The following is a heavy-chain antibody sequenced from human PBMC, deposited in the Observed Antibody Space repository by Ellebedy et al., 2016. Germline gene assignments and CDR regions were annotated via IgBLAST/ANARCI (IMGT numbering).Heavy chain of an antibody. D-gene: IGHD3-22*01. J-gene: IGHJ3*02. V-gene: IGHV4-30-2*01. CDR2: IYHSGTT. Sequence: SQTLSLTCAASGFTVSGNYLTWIRQPPGKNLEWIGYIYHSGTTYYDPSLKSRVTISVDRSKNQFSLRLSSVTAADTAVYYCARATYYYESSGSYGAFDIWGQGTMVTVSS. CDR1: GFTVSGNY. CDR3: ARATYYYESSGSYGAFDI.